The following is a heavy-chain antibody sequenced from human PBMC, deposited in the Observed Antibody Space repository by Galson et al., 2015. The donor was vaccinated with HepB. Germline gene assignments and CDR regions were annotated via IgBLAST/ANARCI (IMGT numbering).Heavy chain of an antibody. CDR3: AKVTYYDFWSGYLSYYYYGMDV. CDR1: GFTFSSYA. V-gene: IGHV3-23*01. J-gene: IGHJ6*02. D-gene: IGHD3-3*01. Sequence: SLRLSCAASGFTFSSYAMSWVRQAPGKGLEWVSAISGSGGSTYYADSVKGRFTISRDNSKNTLYLQMNSLRAEDTAVYYCAKVTYYDFWSGYLSYYYYGMDVWGQGTTVTVSS. CDR2: ISGSGGST.